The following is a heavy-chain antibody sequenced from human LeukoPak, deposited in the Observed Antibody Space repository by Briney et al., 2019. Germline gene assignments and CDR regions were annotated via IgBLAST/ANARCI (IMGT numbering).Heavy chain of an antibody. J-gene: IGHJ4*02. CDR3: ARAPACNGTTCYQNFLAF. CDR1: GFTFSDYS. CDR2: INNRSSSK. Sequence: PGGSLRHSCAASGFTFSDYSMNWVRQAPGKGLEWLSYINNRSSSKYYADSVEGRFTVSRDNAKNSLYLQMNSLTGEDTAVYYCARAPACNGTTCYQNFLAFWGQGTLVSVSS. V-gene: IGHV3-48*01. D-gene: IGHD2-2*01.